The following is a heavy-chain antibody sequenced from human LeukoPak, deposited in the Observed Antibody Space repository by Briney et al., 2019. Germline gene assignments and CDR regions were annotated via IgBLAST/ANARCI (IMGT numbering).Heavy chain of an antibody. CDR1: GGTFSSYA. J-gene: IGHJ4*02. Sequence: GASVKVSCKASGGTFSSYAISWVRQAPGQGLEWMGGIIPIFGTANCAQKFQGRVTITADESTSTAYMELSSLRSEDTAVYYCARDNGGNGWDYWGQGTLVTVSS. CDR2: IIPIFGTA. D-gene: IGHD4-23*01. V-gene: IGHV1-69*13. CDR3: ARDNGGNGWDY.